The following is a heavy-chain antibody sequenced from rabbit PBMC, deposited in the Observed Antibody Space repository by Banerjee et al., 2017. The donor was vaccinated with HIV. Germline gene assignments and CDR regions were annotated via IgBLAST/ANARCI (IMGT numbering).Heavy chain of an antibody. J-gene: IGHJ4*01. CDR2: IYTGSGNT. V-gene: IGHV1S45*01. Sequence: QEQLEESGGGLVKPEGSLTLTCTASGLDFSSSYHMCWVRQAPGKGLEWIGCIYTGSGNTVYASWAKGRFTISKTSSTTVTLQMTSLTAADTATYFCARDRGDWGYYFTLWGPGTLVTVS. CDR1: GLDFSSSYH. D-gene: IGHD4-1*01. CDR3: ARDRGDWGYYFTL.